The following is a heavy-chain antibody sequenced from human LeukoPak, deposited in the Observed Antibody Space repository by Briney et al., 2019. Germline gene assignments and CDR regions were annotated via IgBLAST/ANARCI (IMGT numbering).Heavy chain of an antibody. D-gene: IGHD3-10*01. Sequence: GGSLRLSCAASGFTFSSYSMNWVRQAPGKGLEWVSSISSSSSYIYYADSVKGRLTISRDNAKNSLYLQMNSLRAEDTAVYYCARDLPGWYYGSGRFDYWGQGTLVTVSS. CDR2: ISSSSSYI. CDR3: ARDLPGWYYGSGRFDY. V-gene: IGHV3-21*01. J-gene: IGHJ4*02. CDR1: GFTFSSYS.